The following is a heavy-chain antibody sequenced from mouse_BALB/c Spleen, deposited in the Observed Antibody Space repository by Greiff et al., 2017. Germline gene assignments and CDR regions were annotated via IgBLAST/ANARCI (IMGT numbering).Heavy chain of an antibody. J-gene: IGHJ4*01. V-gene: IGHV5-6-4*01. CDR3: TRDGNYAMDY. CDR2: ISSGGSYT. CDR1: GFTFSSYT. D-gene: IGHD1-1*02. Sequence: DVQLVESGGGLVKPGGSLKLSCAASGFTFSSYTMSWVRQTPEKRLEWVATISSGGSYTYYPDSVKGRFTISRDNAKNTLYLQMSSLKSEDTAMYYCTRDGNYAMDYWGQGTSVTVSS.